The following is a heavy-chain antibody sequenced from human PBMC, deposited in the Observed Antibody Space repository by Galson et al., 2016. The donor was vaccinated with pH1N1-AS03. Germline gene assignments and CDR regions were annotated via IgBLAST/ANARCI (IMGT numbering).Heavy chain of an antibody. Sequence: SVKVSCKASGGTFSNYAFNWVRLAPGQGLEWMGGITPIFGTTKYAQKFQGRVTITADKSTNTADMELRSLRSEDTAVYYCARGLYGDSAVGDDAFDIWGQGTMVTVSS. J-gene: IGHJ3*02. CDR3: ARGLYGDSAVGDDAFDI. D-gene: IGHD4-17*01. CDR2: ITPIFGTT. V-gene: IGHV1-69*06. CDR1: GGTFSNYA.